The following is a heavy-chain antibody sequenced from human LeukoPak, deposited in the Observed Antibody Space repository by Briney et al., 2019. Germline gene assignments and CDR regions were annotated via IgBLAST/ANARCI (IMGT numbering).Heavy chain of an antibody. V-gene: IGHV4-30-2*01. CDR2: TYHSGST. CDR1: GGSISSGGYS. J-gene: IGHJ4*02. D-gene: IGHD3-22*01. Sequence: SETLSLTCAVSGGSISSGGYSWSWIRQPPGKGLEWIGYTYHSGSTYYNPSLKSRVTISVDRSKNQFSLKLSSVTAADTAVYYCARFGYYDSSGYSFDYWGQGTLVTVSS. CDR3: ARFGYYDSSGYSFDY.